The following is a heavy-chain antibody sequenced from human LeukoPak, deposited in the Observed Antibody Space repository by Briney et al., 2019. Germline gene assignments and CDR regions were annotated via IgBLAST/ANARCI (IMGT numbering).Heavy chain of an antibody. J-gene: IGHJ4*02. CDR3: ATKLYINHSGSYYSEY. Sequence: GASVKVSCKVSGYTFTDYYMHWVHQAPGKGLEWMGLVDPEDGETIYAEKFQGRVTITADTSTDTAYMELSSLRSEDTAVYYCATKLYINHSGSYYSEYWGQGTLVTVSS. CDR2: VDPEDGET. V-gene: IGHV1-69-2*01. CDR1: GYTFTDYY. D-gene: IGHD1-26*01.